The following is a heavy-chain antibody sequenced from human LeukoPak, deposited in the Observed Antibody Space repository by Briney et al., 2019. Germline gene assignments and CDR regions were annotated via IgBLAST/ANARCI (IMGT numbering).Heavy chain of an antibody. J-gene: IGHJ4*02. V-gene: IGHV3-23*01. Sequence: TGGSQKLSCATSGITFSRKAMSWVRQAPGKGLEWVSAISGSGDNTYYVDAVRGRFTISTDTSKNTLYLHINNLRAEDTAVYYCAKLPDCSNDACSQGDYWRPGTLFIASS. CDR2: ISGSGDNT. D-gene: IGHD2-8*01. CDR3: AKLPDCSNDACSQGDY. CDR1: GITFSRKA.